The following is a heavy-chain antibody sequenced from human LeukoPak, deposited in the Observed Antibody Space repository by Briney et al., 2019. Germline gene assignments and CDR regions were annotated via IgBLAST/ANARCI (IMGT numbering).Heavy chain of an antibody. D-gene: IGHD3-22*01. J-gene: IGHJ4*02. CDR2: ISVSGGST. CDR1: GFTFSSYG. Sequence: GGSLRLSCAASGFTFSSYGMHWVRQAPGKGLEWVSTISVSGGSTYYADSVKGRFTISRDNSKNTLYLQMNSLRAEDTAVYYCAKGNYYFDSSGYFHFDYWGQGTLVTVSS. CDR3: AKGNYYFDSSGYFHFDY. V-gene: IGHV3-23*01.